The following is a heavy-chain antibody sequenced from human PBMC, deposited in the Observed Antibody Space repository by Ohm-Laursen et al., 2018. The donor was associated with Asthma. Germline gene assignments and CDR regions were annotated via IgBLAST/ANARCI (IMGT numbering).Heavy chain of an antibody. CDR3: ARGRSSGDFGSYCFDP. Sequence: GASVKVSCKASGYTFTSYFMHWVRQAPGQGLEWMGILNPSGGSTGYSQKFQGRVTMARDTSTSTVYMELSSLRFEDTAVYYCARGRSSGDFGSYCFDPWGQGTLVTVSS. V-gene: IGHV1-46*03. CDR2: LNPSGGST. D-gene: IGHD4-17*01. J-gene: IGHJ5*02. CDR1: GYTFTSYF.